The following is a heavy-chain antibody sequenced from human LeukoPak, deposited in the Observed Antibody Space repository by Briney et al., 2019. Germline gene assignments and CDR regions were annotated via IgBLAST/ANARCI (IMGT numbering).Heavy chain of an antibody. J-gene: IGHJ6*02. V-gene: IGHV3-21*01. D-gene: IGHD6-19*01. Sequence: PGRSLRLSCAASGFTFSSYSMNWVRQAPGKGLEWVSSISSSSSYIYYADSVKGRFTISRDNAKNSLYLQMNSLRAEDTAVYYCAREGYSSGWYRSYYYYGMDVWGQGTTVTVSS. CDR1: GFTFSSYS. CDR3: AREGYSSGWYRSYYYYGMDV. CDR2: ISSSSSYI.